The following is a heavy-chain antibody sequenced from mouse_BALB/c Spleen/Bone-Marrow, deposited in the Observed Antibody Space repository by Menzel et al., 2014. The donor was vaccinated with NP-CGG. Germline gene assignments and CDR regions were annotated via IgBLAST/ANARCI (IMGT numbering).Heavy chain of an antibody. V-gene: IGHV5-9-4*01. CDR1: GFSFNTYA. Sequence: EVMLVESGGGLVKPGGSLKLACAASGFSFNTYAMSWVRQSPEKRLEWVATINSGGSYTYYPDTVTGRFTISRDNAKNTLYLEMSSLRSEDAAVYYCARLDSAGSNYFDYWGQGTTLTVSS. J-gene: IGHJ2*01. CDR3: ARLDSAGSNYFDY. CDR2: INSGGSYT. D-gene: IGHD3-2*01.